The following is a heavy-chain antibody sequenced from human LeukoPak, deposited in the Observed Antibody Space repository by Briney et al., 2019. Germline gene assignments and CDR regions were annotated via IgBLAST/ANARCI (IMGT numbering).Heavy chain of an antibody. CDR3: ARDFQGIFEY. D-gene: IGHD3-10*01. Sequence: GGSLRLSCAASGFTFSSYAMHWVRQAPGKGLEYVSAISSNGGSTYYAHSVKGRFTISRDNSKNTLYLQMGSLRAEDMAVYYCARDFQGIFEYWGQGTLVTVSS. CDR2: ISSNGGST. CDR1: GFTFSSYA. V-gene: IGHV3-64*01. J-gene: IGHJ4*02.